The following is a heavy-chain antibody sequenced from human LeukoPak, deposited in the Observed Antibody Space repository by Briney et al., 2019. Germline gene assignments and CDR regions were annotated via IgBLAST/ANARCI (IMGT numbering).Heavy chain of an antibody. V-gene: IGHV3-23*01. J-gene: IGHJ4*02. Sequence: PGGSLRLSCAASGFTFRKYDMSWVRQAPGKGLECVSAIDRGVGSTYTYYADSVKGRFTISRDNAKNTLYLQMNSLRAEDTAVYYCARGGYHAYYLDYWGQGSLVTVSS. CDR1: GFTFRKYD. CDR2: IDRGVGSTYT. CDR3: ARGGYHAYYLDY. D-gene: IGHD5-18*01.